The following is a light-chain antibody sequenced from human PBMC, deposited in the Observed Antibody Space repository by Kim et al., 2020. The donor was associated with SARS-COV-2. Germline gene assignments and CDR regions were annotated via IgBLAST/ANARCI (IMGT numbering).Light chain of an antibody. V-gene: IGKV1-39*01. CDR3: QQTYSSLTVT. CDR2: SAS. CDR1: QSVGSY. Sequence: DIQMTQSPSSLSASVGDRVTITCRAGQSVGSYLNWYLQKPGKAPNLLIYSASSLQSGVPSRFSGSGSGTEFTLTISSLQAEDFATYYCQQTYSSLTVTFGQGTRLEIK. J-gene: IGKJ5*01.